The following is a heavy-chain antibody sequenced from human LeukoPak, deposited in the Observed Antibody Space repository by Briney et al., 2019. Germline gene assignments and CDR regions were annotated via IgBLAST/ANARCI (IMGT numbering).Heavy chain of an antibody. V-gene: IGHV3-21*01. CDR1: GLTFSSYS. D-gene: IGHD3-3*01. Sequence: GGSLRLSCAASGLTFSSYSMNWVRQAPGKGLEWVSSISSSSSYIYYADSVKGRFTISRDNAKNSLYLQMNSPRAEDTAVYYCARGDYDFWSGYYPFDYWGQGTLVTVSS. J-gene: IGHJ4*02. CDR2: ISSSSSYI. CDR3: ARGDYDFWSGYYPFDY.